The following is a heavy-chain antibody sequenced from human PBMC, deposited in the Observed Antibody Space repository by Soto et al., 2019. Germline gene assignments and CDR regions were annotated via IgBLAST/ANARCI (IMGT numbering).Heavy chain of an antibody. CDR1: GFTFSGSA. D-gene: IGHD5-18*01. CDR3: TRHHGNVDTARTNYYYYYMDV. V-gene: IGHV3-73*01. CDR2: IRSKANSYAT. J-gene: IGHJ6*03. Sequence: GGSLRLSCAASGFTFSGSAMHWVRQASGKGLEWVGRIRSKANSYATAYAASVKGRFTISRDDSKNTAYLQMNSLKTEDTAVYYCTRHHGNVDTARTNYYYYYMDVWGKGTTVTVSS.